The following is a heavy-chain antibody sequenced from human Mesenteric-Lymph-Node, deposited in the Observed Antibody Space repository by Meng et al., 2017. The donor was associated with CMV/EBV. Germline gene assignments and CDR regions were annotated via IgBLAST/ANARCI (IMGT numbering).Heavy chain of an antibody. J-gene: IGHJ4*02. CDR3: ARGPLFGSTTSCADY. CDR2: IYYSGST. Sequence: SETLSLTCTVSGGSISSSIYYWGWIRQPPGKGLEWIGNIYYSGSTHYNPSLNSRVTVSLDTSRNQFSLDMNSVTAADTAVYYCARGPLFGSTTSCADYWGQGTLVTVSS. D-gene: IGHD2-2*01. V-gene: IGHV4-39*07. CDR1: GGSISSSIYY.